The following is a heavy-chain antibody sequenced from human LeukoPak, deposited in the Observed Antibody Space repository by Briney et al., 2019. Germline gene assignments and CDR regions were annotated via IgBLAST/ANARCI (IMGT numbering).Heavy chain of an antibody. CDR3: ARLKSGSDY. CDR1: GGSISSSSYY. Sequence: SETLSPTCTVSGGSISSSSYYWGWIRQPPGKGLEWIGSIYYSGSTYYNPSLKSRVTISVDTSKNQFSLKLSSVTAADTAVYYCARLKSGSDYWGQGTLVTVSS. D-gene: IGHD3-22*01. J-gene: IGHJ4*02. CDR2: IYYSGST. V-gene: IGHV4-39*01.